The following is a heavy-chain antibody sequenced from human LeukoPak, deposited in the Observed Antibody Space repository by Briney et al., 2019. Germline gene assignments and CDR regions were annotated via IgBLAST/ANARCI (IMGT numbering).Heavy chain of an antibody. D-gene: IGHD1-14*01. Sequence: SVKVSCKASGGTFSSYAISWVRQAPGQGLEWMGGIIPIFGTANYAQKFQGRVTITADESTSTAYMELSSLRSEDTAVYYCARSPSAPAAFDIWGQGTMVTVSS. CDR2: IIPIFGTA. V-gene: IGHV1-69*13. CDR3: ARSPSAPAAFDI. CDR1: GGTFSSYA. J-gene: IGHJ3*02.